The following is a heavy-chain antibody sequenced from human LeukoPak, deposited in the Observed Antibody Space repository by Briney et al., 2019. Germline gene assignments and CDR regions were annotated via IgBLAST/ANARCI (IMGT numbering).Heavy chain of an antibody. CDR1: GFTVSSHA. CDR3: AKDRSGLELDY. Sequence: GGSLRLSCAASGFTVSSHAMSWVRQAPGKGLEWVSAISDSGGSTYYADSVKGRFTISRDNSKNTLYLQMNSLRAEDTAVYYCAKDRSGLELDYWGQGTLVTVSS. CDR2: ISDSGGST. V-gene: IGHV3-23*01. D-gene: IGHD3-10*01. J-gene: IGHJ4*02.